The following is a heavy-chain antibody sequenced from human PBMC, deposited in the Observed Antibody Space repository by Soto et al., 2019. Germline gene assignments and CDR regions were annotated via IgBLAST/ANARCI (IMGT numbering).Heavy chain of an antibody. Sequence: ASVKVSCKASGYTFTSYDINWVRQATGQGLEWMGGMIPICGTTDYAQKFQGRVTITADKSTSTAYMDLSSLRSEDTAGYFFWKGEEPIRNEESFLAFRGQGTFVPVSS. CDR3: WKGEEPIRNEESFLAF. V-gene: IGHV1-8*01. CDR2: MIPICGTT. CDR1: GYTFTSYD. D-gene: IGHD1-1*01. J-gene: IGHJ4*02.